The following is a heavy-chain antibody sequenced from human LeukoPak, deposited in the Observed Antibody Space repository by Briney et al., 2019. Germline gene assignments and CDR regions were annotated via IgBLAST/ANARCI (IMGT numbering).Heavy chain of an antibody. CDR2: IKYDGSEK. D-gene: IGHD1-1*01. CDR3: ARAAFFWNY. CDR1: GFTFSKDW. Sequence: PGGSLRLSCAASGFTFSKDWMSWVRQAPGKGLEWVANIKYDGSEKNYLDSVKGRFTISRDNAKYSLYLQMNSLRAEDTAVYYCARAAFFWNYWGQGTLVTVSS. V-gene: IGHV3-7*03. J-gene: IGHJ4*02.